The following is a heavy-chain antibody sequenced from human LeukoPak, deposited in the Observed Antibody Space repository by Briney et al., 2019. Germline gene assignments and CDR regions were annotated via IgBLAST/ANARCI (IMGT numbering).Heavy chain of an antibody. CDR1: GFMFGGYA. D-gene: IGHD4-23*01. Sequence: PGGSLRLSCTASGFMFGGYAVSWVRQAPGKGLEWVGFIRSKSYGGTTEYAASVKGRFTISRDDSKSIAYMQMNSLNAEDTAVYYCSRAVAHLDYWGQGTLVTVSS. J-gene: IGHJ4*02. CDR2: IRSKSYGGTT. CDR3: SRAVAHLDY. V-gene: IGHV3-49*04.